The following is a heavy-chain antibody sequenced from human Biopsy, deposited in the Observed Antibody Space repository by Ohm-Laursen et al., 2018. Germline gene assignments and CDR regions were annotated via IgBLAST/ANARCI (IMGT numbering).Heavy chain of an antibody. J-gene: IGHJ6*02. D-gene: IGHD1-26*01. CDR2: IRRNSAII. CDR1: GFTFDDYG. CDR3: ARDRGGARYGMDV. V-gene: IGHV3-9*01. Sequence: SLRLSCAASGFTFDDYGMHWVRQPPGKGLEWVSGIRRNSAIIDYADSVRCRFTISRGNARRFLFLQMNNLKSEDTAFYYCARDRGGARYGMDVWGRGTTVTVSS.